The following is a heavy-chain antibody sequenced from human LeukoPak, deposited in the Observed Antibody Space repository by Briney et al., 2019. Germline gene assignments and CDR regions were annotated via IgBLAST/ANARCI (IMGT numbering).Heavy chain of an antibody. CDR2: INPNSGGT. CDR1: GYTFTGYY. CDR3: AREWELRFAFDI. D-gene: IGHD1-26*01. Sequence: GASVKVSCKASGYTFTGYYMRLVRQAPGQGLEWMGRINPNSGGTNYAQKFQGRVTMTRDTSISTAYMELSRLRSDDTAVYYCAREWELRFAFDIWGQGTMVTVSS. J-gene: IGHJ3*02. V-gene: IGHV1-2*06.